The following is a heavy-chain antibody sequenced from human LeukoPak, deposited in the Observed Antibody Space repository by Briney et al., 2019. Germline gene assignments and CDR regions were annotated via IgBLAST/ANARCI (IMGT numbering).Heavy chain of an antibody. V-gene: IGHV4-39*01. J-gene: IGHJ4*02. Sequence: SETLSLTCTVSGGSISSSNFYWGWIRQPPGKDLEWIGTIYYSGSTYYNPSLKSRVTISVDTSKNQFSLRLSSVTAADTAVYYCARHWRGSYYDTSGSPTPYWGQGTLVTVSS. CDR2: IYYSGST. CDR3: ARHWRGSYYDTSGSPTPY. CDR1: GGSISSSNFY. D-gene: IGHD3-22*01.